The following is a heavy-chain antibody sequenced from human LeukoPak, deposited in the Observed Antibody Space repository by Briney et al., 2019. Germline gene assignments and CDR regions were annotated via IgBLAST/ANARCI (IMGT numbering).Heavy chain of an antibody. CDR1: GGSISSYY. J-gene: IGHJ6*03. Sequence: SETLSLTCTVSGGSISSYYWSWIRQPPGKGLEWIGYIYYSGSTNYNPSLKSRVTISVDTSENQFSLRLSSVTAADTAVYYCARDSGIVGATTYYYYYMDVWGKGTTVTVSS. D-gene: IGHD1-26*01. V-gene: IGHV4-59*01. CDR3: ARDSGIVGATTYYYYYMDV. CDR2: IYYSGST.